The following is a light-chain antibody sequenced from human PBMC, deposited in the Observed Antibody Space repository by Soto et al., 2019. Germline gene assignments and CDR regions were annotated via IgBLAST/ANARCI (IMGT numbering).Light chain of an antibody. Sequence: EIVTTQSPATLSVSPGEGVTLSCRASQSVSSNLAWYQQKPGQAPRLLIYGASTRATGIPARFSGSGSGTEFTLTISSLQSEDVAAYYCQKYNSAPLTFGGGTKVDIK. CDR2: GAS. CDR3: QKYNSAPLT. J-gene: IGKJ4*01. CDR1: QSVSSN. V-gene: IGKV3-15*01.